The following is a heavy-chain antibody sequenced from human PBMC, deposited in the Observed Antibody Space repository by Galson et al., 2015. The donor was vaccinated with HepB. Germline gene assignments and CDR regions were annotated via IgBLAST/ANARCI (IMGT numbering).Heavy chain of an antibody. J-gene: IGHJ1*01. CDR2: ISSSSSTI. V-gene: IGHV3-48*01. Sequence: SLRLSCAASGFTFSSYSMNWVRQAPGKGLEWVSYISSSSSTIYCADSVKGRFTISRDNAKNSLYLQMNSLRAEDTAVYYCARVSSSSPRSWGQGTLVTVSS. D-gene: IGHD6-13*01. CDR1: GFTFSSYS. CDR3: ARVSSSSPRS.